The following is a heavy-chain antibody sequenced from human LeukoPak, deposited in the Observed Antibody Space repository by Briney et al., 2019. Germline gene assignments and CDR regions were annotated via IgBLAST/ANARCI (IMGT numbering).Heavy chain of an antibody. CDR1: GYTFTGFY. D-gene: IGHD2-21*01. CDR3: ARVACGGDCYSHWFDP. J-gene: IGHJ5*02. Sequence: ASMKVSCKASGYTFTGFYMHWVRQAPGQGLEWMGWINPNSGGTNYAQKFQGRVTMTRDTSISTAYMELSRLRSDDTAVYYCARVACGGDCYSHWFDPWGQGTLVTVSS. CDR2: INPNSGGT. V-gene: IGHV1-2*02.